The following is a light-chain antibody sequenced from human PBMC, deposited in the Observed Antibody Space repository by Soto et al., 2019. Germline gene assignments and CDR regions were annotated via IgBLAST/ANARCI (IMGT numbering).Light chain of an antibody. J-gene: IGKJ1*01. V-gene: IGKV1-5*03. CDR3: QQYSSYSWT. CDR1: QSISSW. Sequence: DIQMTQSPSTLSASVGDRVTITCRASQSISSWLAWYQQKPGKAPKLLIYKASSLQSGVPPRFSGSGSGTEFTLTISSLQPDDFATYYCQQYSSYSWTFGLGTKVAIK. CDR2: KAS.